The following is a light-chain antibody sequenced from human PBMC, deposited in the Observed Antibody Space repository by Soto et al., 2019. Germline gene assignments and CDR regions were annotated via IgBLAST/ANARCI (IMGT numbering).Light chain of an antibody. CDR3: QQYNNWPLT. J-gene: IGKJ4*01. CDR2: GAS. CDR1: ESVSTN. V-gene: IGKV3-15*01. Sequence: EIEMTQSPATLSLAPGERVTLSCRASESVSTNLAWYQQKPGQAPRLLIYGASTRATGIPARFSGSGSGTEFTLIISSLQSEDSAVYYCQQYNNWPLTFGGGTKVDIK.